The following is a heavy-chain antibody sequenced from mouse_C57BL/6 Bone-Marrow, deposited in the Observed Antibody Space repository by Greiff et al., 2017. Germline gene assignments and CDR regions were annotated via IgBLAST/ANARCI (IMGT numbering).Heavy chain of an antibody. J-gene: IGHJ3*01. V-gene: IGHV2-2*01. CDR3: ARERDFAY. CDR2: IWSGGST. CDR1: GFSLTSYG. D-gene: IGHD3-3*01. Sequence: VKLVESGPGLVQPSQSLSITCTVSGFSLTSYGVHWVRQSPGKGLEWLGVIWSGGSTDYNAAFISRLSISKDNSKSQVFFKMNSLQADDTAIYYCARERDFAYWGQGTLVTVSA.